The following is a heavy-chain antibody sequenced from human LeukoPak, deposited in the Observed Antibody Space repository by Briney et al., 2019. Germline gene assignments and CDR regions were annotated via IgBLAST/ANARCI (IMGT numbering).Heavy chain of an antibody. CDR2: TYYRSKWYI. V-gene: IGHV6-1*01. Sequence: SQTLSLLFAISGGRVSSNNAAWNWIRPSPSSGLEWLGRTYYRSKWYIDYAVSVKSRVTVIPDTSRNQFSLQLNSVTPEDTAVYYCARDVATQYFDNWGQGARVTVSS. D-gene: IGHD5-12*01. J-gene: IGHJ4*02. CDR3: ARDVATQYFDN. CDR1: GGRVSSNNAA.